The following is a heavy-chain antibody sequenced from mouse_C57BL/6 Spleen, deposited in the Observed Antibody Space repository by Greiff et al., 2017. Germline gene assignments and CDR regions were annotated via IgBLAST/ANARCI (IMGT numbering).Heavy chain of an antibody. CDR2: INPYNGDT. CDR3: ATIYYDYDGHWYFDV. CDR1: GYSFTGYF. J-gene: IGHJ1*03. D-gene: IGHD2-4*01. Sequence: VQLKESGPELVKPGDSVKISCKASGYSFTGYFMNWVMQSHGKSLEWIGRINPYNGDTFYNQKFKGKATLTVDKSSSTAHMELRSLTSEDSAVYYRATIYYDYDGHWYFDVWGTGTTVTVSS. V-gene: IGHV1-20*01.